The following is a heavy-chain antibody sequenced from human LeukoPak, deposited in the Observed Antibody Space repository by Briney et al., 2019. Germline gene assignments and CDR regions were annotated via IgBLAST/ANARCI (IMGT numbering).Heavy chain of an antibody. Sequence: SETLSLTCTVSGGSISIYYWSWIRQPPGKGLEWIGYIYYSGSTNYNPSLKSRVTISVDTSKNQFSLKLSSVTAADTAVYYCARDFRRWFDTWGQGTLVTVSS. J-gene: IGHJ5*02. CDR3: ARDFRRWFDT. CDR1: GGSISIYY. V-gene: IGHV4-59*01. CDR2: IYYSGST.